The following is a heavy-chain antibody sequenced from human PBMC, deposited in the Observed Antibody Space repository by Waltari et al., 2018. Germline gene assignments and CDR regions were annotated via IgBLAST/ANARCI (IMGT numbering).Heavy chain of an antibody. CDR2: IKQDGSER. CDR1: GIPFSGFW. V-gene: IGHV3-7*01. Sequence: EVQLVESGGGLVQPGGSLRLSCVASGIPFSGFWMSWVRLVPGKGMEWVAKIKQDGSERYYADSVKGRATISRDNAKKSLSVQMNSLRVEDTAVYYCATHCSSTNSYCDWGQGTLVTVSS. J-gene: IGHJ4*02. CDR3: ATHCSSTNSYCD. D-gene: IGHD2-2*01.